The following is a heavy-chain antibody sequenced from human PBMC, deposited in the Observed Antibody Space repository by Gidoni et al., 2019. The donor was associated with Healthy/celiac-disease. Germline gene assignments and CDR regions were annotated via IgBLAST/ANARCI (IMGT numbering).Heavy chain of an antibody. CDR2: IYYSGST. CDR1: GVSLSRSSYY. CDR3: ARHVDSSMYYFDY. J-gene: IGHJ4*02. Sequence: QLQLQESGPGLVKPSETLSLTCTVSGVSLSRSSYYWGWIRQPPGKGLEWIGSIYYSGSTYYNPSLKSRVTISVDTSKNQFSLKLSSVTAADTAVYYCARHVDSSMYYFDYWGQGTLVTVSS. D-gene: IGHD6-13*01. V-gene: IGHV4-39*01.